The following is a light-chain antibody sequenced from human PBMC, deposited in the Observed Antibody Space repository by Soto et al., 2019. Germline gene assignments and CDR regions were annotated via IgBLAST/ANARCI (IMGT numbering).Light chain of an antibody. CDR3: QQYVSPPYT. V-gene: IGKV1-39*01. CDR1: QSISSY. J-gene: IGKJ2*01. CDR2: AAS. Sequence: DIQMTQSPSSLSASVGDRVTITCRASQSISSYLNWYQQKPGKAPKLLIYAASSLQSGVPSRFSGSGSGTDFTLTISSLQPEDFAVYYCQQYVSPPYTFGQGTKLEIK.